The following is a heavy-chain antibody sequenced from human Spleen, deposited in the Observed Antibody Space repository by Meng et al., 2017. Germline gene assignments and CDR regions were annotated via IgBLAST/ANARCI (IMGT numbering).Heavy chain of an antibody. CDR2: INIYNGIT. CDR3: ATRGNPYLDR. J-gene: IGHJ4*02. CDR1: DYTLSRDG. V-gene: IGHV1-18*04. Sequence: QGQVVESGAEVKKPGASVTVSCNVSDYTLSRDGFSWVRQAPGQGLQWMGWINIYNGITNYGRNFQGRVTLTTDTSTSTGYMELRSLTSDDTAVYYCATRGNPYLDRWGQGTLVTVSS.